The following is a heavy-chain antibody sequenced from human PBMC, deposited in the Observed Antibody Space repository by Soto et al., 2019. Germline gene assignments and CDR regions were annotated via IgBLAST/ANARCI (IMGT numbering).Heavy chain of an antibody. CDR2: IKSKTDGGTT. CDR3: TTAAYYYDSSGYWTPFEYYYYGMDV. CDR1: GFTFSNAW. D-gene: IGHD3-22*01. Sequence: GGSLILSCAASGFTFSNAWMNWVRQAPGKGLEWVGRIKSKTDGGTTDYAAPVKGRFTISRDDSKNTLYLQMNSLKTEDTAVYYCTTAAYYYDSSGYWTPFEYYYYGMDVWGQGTTVTVSS. V-gene: IGHV3-15*07. J-gene: IGHJ6*02.